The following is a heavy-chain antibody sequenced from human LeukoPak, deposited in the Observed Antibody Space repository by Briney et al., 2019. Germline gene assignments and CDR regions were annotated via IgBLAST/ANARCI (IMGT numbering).Heavy chain of an antibody. CDR2: IYYSGST. Sequence: SETLSLTCTVSGGSISSGGYYWSWIRQHPGKGLEWIGYIYYSGSTYYNPSLKSRVTISVDTSKNQFSLKLTSVTAADTAVYYCARDGLHYENNWFDPWGQGTPVTVSS. CDR3: ARDGLHYENNWFDP. D-gene: IGHD3-3*01. CDR1: GGSISSGGYY. V-gene: IGHV4-31*03. J-gene: IGHJ5*02.